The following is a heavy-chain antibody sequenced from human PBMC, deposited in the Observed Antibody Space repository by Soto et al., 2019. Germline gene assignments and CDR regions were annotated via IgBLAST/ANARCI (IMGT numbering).Heavy chain of an antibody. Sequence: SETLSLTCTVSGGSISTYYWSWIRQPPGKGLEWIGYIYYSGSTNYNPSLKSRVTISVDTSKNQFSLKLSSVTAADTAVYYCARGNIAAAGPFFDYWGQGTLVTVSS. D-gene: IGHD6-13*01. CDR3: ARGNIAAAGPFFDY. V-gene: IGHV4-59*12. CDR1: GGSISTYY. J-gene: IGHJ4*02. CDR2: IYYSGST.